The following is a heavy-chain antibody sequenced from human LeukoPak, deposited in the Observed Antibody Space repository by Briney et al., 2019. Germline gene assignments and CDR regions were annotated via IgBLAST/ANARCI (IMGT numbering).Heavy chain of an antibody. CDR1: GFTFSNAW. V-gene: IGHV3-15*07. Sequence: GGSLRLSCAASGFTFSNAWMNWVRQAPGKGLEWVGRIKSKTDGGTTDYAAPVKGRFTISRDDSKNTLYLQMNGLKTEDAAVYYCTTDLSQWLVQNYWGQGTLVTVSS. J-gene: IGHJ4*02. D-gene: IGHD6-19*01. CDR3: TTDLSQWLVQNY. CDR2: IKSKTDGGTT.